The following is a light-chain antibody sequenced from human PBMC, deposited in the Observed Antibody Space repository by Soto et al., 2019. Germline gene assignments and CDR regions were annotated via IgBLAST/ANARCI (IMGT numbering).Light chain of an antibody. Sequence: DIQMTQSPSSVSASVGDRVTITCRASQDISRWLAWYQQKPGKAPKLLIYNAYTLQSGVPSRFSGSGSGTAFTLTISSLQPEDFATYYCQQASNFPWTFGQGTKVEIK. J-gene: IGKJ1*01. CDR2: NAY. V-gene: IGKV1D-12*01. CDR3: QQASNFPWT. CDR1: QDISRW.